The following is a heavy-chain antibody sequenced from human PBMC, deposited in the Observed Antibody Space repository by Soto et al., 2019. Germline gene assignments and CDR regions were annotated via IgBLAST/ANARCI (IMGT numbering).Heavy chain of an antibody. CDR1: GFTFSSYG. D-gene: IGHD6-6*01. J-gene: IGHJ6*02. CDR2: IWYDGSNK. V-gene: IGHV3-33*01. Sequence: PGGSLRLSCAASGFTFSSYGMHWVRQAPGKGLEWVAVIWYDGSNKYYADSVKGRFTISRDNSKNTLYLQMNSLRAEDTAVYYCARVRIAARPIGGNYYYYGMDVWGQGTTVTVSS. CDR3: ARVRIAARPIGGNYYYYGMDV.